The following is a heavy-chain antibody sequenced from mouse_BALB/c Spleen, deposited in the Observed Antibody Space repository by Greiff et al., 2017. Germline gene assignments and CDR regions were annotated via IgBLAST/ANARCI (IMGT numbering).Heavy chain of an antibody. CDR1: GFTFTDYY. V-gene: IGHV7-3*02. D-gene: IGHD2-3*01. J-gene: IGHJ1*01. CDR3: ARERYDGYYEYFDV. Sequence: DVHLVESGGGLVQPGGSLRLSCATSGFTFTDYYMSWVRQPPGKALEWLGFIRNKANGYTTEYSASVKGRFTISRDNSQSILYLQMNTLRAEDSATYYCARERYDGYYEYFDVWGAGTTVTVSS. CDR2: IRNKANGYTT.